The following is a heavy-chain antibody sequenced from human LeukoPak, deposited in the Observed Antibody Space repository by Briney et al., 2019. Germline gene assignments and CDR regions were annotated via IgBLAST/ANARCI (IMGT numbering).Heavy chain of an antibody. D-gene: IGHD3-10*01. CDR1: GYTFTSYY. CDR2: INPSGGST. Sequence: ASVKVSCKASGYTFTSYYMHWVRQAPGQGLEWMGIINPSGGSTSYAQKFQGRVTMTRDRSTSPVYMELSSLRSEDTAAYYWARGGGGSGSYPRPPYYFDYWGQGTLVTVSS. V-gene: IGHV1-46*01. CDR3: ARGGGGSGSYPRPPYYFDY. J-gene: IGHJ4*02.